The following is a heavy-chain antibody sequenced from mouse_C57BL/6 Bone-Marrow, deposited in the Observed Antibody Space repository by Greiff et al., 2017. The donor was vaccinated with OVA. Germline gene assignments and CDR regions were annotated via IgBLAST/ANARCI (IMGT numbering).Heavy chain of an antibody. D-gene: IGHD2-4*01. CDR1: GYTFTSYW. J-gene: IGHJ2*01. Sequence: QVLLQQSGAEIVMPGASVKLSCKASGYTFTSYWMHWVKQRPGQGLEWIGEIDPSDSYTNYTQKFKGKFTLTVDKSSSTDYMQLSSLTSEDYAVDYCARWGYDDDFDYWGQGTTLTVSS. CDR2: IDPSDSYT. V-gene: IGHV1-69*01. CDR3: ARWGYDDDFDY.